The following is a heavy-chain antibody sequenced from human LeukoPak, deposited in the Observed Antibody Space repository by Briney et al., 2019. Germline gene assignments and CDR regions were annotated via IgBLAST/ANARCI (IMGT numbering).Heavy chain of an antibody. CDR1: GYTFTSYG. D-gene: IGHD1-26*01. V-gene: IGHV1-18*01. J-gene: IGHJ4*02. CDR3: ARDKKYSGSYWGYFDY. Sequence: ASVKVSCKASGYTFTSYGINWVRQAPGQGLEWMGRIIPILGIANYAQKFQGRVIVTRDTTTSTVYMELRSLRSDDTAVYYCARDKKYSGSYWGYFDYWGQGTLVTVSS. CDR2: IIPILGIA.